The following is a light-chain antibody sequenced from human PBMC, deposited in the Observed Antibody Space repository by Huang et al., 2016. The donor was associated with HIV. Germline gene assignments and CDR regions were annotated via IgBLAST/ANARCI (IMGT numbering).Light chain of an antibody. CDR2: AAS. CDR1: QSVNRY. V-gene: IGKV3-11*01. CDR3: QQRSNWPPIT. J-gene: IGKJ5*01. Sequence: EIVLTQSPTTLSLSPGERATLSCRARQSVNRYLAWYQQNPGQAPRLLIYAASNRATGIPARFSGSGSGTDFTLTISSLEPEDFAVYYCQQRSNWPPITFGQGTRLEIK.